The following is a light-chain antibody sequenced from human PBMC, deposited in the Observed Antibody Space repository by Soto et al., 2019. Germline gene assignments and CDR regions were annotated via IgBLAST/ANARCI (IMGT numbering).Light chain of an antibody. CDR1: QSISRS. J-gene: IGKJ1*01. CDR3: QQYNSWWT. V-gene: IGKV1-5*01. CDR2: DAS. Sequence: DIQMTQSPSTLSASVGDRVTITCRASQSISRSLAWYQQKPGKAPKLLIYDASSSERGVPSRFSGSGSGAEFTLTISSLQPDDFATYYCQQYNSWWTFGQGTKVDIK.